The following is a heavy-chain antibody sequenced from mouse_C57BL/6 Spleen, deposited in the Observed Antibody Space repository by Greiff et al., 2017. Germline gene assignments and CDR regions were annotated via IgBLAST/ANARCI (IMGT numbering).Heavy chain of an antibody. V-gene: IGHV2-2*01. Sequence: VKLMESGPGLVQPSQSLSITCTVSGFSLTSYGVHWVRQSPGKGLEWLGVIWSGGSTDYNAAFISRLSISKDNSKSQVFFKMNSLQADDTAIYYCARSRVTTVYYFDYWGQGTTLTVSS. CDR2: IWSGGST. CDR3: ARSRVTTVYYFDY. J-gene: IGHJ2*01. D-gene: IGHD1-1*01. CDR1: GFSLTSYG.